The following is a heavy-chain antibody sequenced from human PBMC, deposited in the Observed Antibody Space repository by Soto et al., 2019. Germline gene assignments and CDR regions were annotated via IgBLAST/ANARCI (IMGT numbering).Heavy chain of an antibody. CDR1: GFTFSSHW. D-gene: IGHD3-16*02. V-gene: IGHV3-7*01. CDR2: IKQDGSEK. CDR3: ARVYYDYIWGSYPLVY. J-gene: IGHJ4*02. Sequence: PGGSLRLSCAASGFTFSSHWMSWVRQAPGKGLEWLASIKQDGSEKHYVDSVKGRFIISRDNAKNSLYLQMNSLRVEDTAVYYRARVYYDYIWGSYPLVYWGQGTLVTVSS.